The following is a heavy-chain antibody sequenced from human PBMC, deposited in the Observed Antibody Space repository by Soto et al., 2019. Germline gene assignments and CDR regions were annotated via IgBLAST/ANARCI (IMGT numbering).Heavy chain of an antibody. CDR1: GFTFSSYA. Sequence: GGSLRLSCAASGFTFSSYAMSWVRQAPGKGLEWVSAISGSGGSTYYADSVKGRFTISRDNSKNTLYLQMNSLRAEDTAVYYCAKDRGSMVRGAYTWFDPWGQGTLVTVSS. CDR2: ISGSGGST. D-gene: IGHD3-10*01. J-gene: IGHJ5*02. V-gene: IGHV3-23*01. CDR3: AKDRGSMVRGAYTWFDP.